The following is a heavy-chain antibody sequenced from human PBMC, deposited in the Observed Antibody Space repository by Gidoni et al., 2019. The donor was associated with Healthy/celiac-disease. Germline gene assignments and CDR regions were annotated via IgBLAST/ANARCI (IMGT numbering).Heavy chain of an antibody. Sequence: EVQLVESGGGLVKPGGSLRLSCAASGFTFSNAGLSWVRQAPGKGLEWVGRIKSKTDGGTTDYAAPVKGRFTISRDDSKNTLYLQMNSLKTEDTAVYYCTTLWDIVVVPAAIAFDIWGQGTMVTVSS. CDR3: TTLWDIVVVPAAIAFDI. D-gene: IGHD2-2*02. V-gene: IGHV3-15*01. J-gene: IGHJ3*02. CDR1: GFTFSNAG. CDR2: IKSKTDGGTT.